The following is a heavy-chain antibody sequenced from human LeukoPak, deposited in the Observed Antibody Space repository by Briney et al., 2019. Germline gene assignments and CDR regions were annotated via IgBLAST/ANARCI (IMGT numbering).Heavy chain of an antibody. CDR1: GFTFDDYA. J-gene: IGHJ5*02. D-gene: IGHD6-13*01. V-gene: IGHV3-20*04. CDR3: ARSHWGPYGSRIANWFDP. Sequence: PGGSLRLSCAASGFTFDDYAMTWVRQAPGKGVEWVSGINWNGDSTGYADSVKGRFTISRDNAKNSLYLQMNSLRAEDTAVYYCARSHWGPYGSRIANWFDPWGQGTLVTVSS. CDR2: INWNGDST.